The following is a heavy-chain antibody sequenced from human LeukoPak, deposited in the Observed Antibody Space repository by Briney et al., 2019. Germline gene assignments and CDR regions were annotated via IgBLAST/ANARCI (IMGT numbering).Heavy chain of an antibody. Sequence: PGGSLSLSCAASGFTFSDYYMSWIRRAAGKGLEWVSYNSSSGNTIYYADSVKGRFTISRDNTKNSLYLQMNSLRAEDTAIYFCARAKQWVSPYYFDYWGQGILVTVSS. CDR2: NSSSGNTI. D-gene: IGHD1-26*01. CDR3: ARAKQWVSPYYFDY. J-gene: IGHJ4*02. CDR1: GFTFSDYY. V-gene: IGHV3-11*01.